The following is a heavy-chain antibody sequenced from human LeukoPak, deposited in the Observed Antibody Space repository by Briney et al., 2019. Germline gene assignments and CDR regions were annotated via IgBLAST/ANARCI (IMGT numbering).Heavy chain of an antibody. CDR1: GYSFSTYW. J-gene: IGHJ4*02. CDR3: ARQEQWLGFDY. Sequence: GESLKISCKASGYSFSTYWIGWVRQMPGKGLEWMGMIYPGDSDTRYSPSFQGQVTFSADKSISTAYLQWSSLKASDTAMYYCARQEQWLGFDYWGQGTLVTVSS. CDR2: IYPGDSDT. D-gene: IGHD6-19*01. V-gene: IGHV5-51*01.